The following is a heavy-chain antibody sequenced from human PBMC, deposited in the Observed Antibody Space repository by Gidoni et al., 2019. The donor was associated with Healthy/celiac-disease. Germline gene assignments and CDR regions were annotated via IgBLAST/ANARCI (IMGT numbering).Heavy chain of an antibody. Sequence: QVQLVQSGAEVKKPGSSVTASCKASGGPFSSYAISWVRHAPGQGLEWMGGIIPIFGTANYAQKFQGRVTITADESTSTAYMELSSLRSEDTAVYYCARGGNIVVVPAAGWFDPWGQGTLVTVSS. D-gene: IGHD2-2*01. J-gene: IGHJ5*02. CDR3: ARGGNIVVVPAAGWFDP. V-gene: IGHV1-69*01. CDR1: GGPFSSYA. CDR2: IIPIFGTA.